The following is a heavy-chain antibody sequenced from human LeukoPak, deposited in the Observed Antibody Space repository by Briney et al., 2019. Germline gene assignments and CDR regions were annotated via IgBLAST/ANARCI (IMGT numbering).Heavy chain of an antibody. J-gene: IGHJ4*02. V-gene: IGHV1-2*02. CDR3: APLQAAAFDY. CDR1: GGTFSSYA. D-gene: IGHD6-13*01. CDR2: INPNSGGT. Sequence: GASVKVSCKASGGTFSSYAISWVRQAPGQGLEWMGWINPNSGGTNYAQKFQGRVTMTRDTSISTAYMELSRLRSDDTAVYYCAPLQAAAFDYWGQGTLVTVSS.